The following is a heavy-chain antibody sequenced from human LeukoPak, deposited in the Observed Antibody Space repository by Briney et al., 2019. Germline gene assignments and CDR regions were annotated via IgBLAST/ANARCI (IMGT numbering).Heavy chain of an antibody. CDR2: SDPKSGAT. D-gene: IGHD3-9*01. J-gene: IGHJ4*02. CDR3: ARESSITRSSHYDILTGYRPVDY. CDR1: GYTFTSYY. V-gene: IGHV1-2*02. Sequence: ASVQVSCKTSGYTFTSYYIHWLRQAPGQRFEWMGWSDPKSGATKYEHFQGRVTMTRDTSISTAYMELSRLRSDDTAVYYCARESSITRSSHYDILTGYRPVDYWGQGTLVTVSS.